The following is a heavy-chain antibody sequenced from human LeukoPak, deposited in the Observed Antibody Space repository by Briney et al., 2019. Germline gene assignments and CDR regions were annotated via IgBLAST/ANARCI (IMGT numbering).Heavy chain of an antibody. CDR3: ARDLVTVTKGFDI. J-gene: IGHJ3*02. D-gene: IGHD4-17*01. CDR1: ADSFSSHY. V-gene: IGHV4-59*11. Sequence: PSETLSLTCAVSADSFSSHYWTWNRQPPGKGLEWIGYISYIGSTNYNPSLKSRVTISIDTSKNQFSLKLTSVTAADTAVYYCARDLVTVTKGFDIWGQGTMVSVSS. CDR2: ISYIGST.